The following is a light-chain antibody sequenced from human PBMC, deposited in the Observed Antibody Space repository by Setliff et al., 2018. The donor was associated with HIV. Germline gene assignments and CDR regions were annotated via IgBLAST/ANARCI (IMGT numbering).Light chain of an antibody. CDR3: CSNTGSNTYV. CDR2: QAS. V-gene: IGLV2-23*01. J-gene: IGLJ1*01. Sequence: QSALTQPAPVSGSPGQSITISCTGTSGDVGRYNLVSWYQQQPGKPPKLMLYQASKRPSGVSNRFSGSKSGNTASLTISGLQAEDEADYYCCSNTGSNTYVFGTGTKVTVL. CDR1: SGDVGRYNL.